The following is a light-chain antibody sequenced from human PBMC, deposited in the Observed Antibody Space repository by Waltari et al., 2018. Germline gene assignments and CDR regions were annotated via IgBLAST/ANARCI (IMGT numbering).Light chain of an antibody. CDR2: VIS. J-gene: IGKJ2*01. Sequence: DIQMTQSPSSLSASVGDRVTITCRASQTINKYLNWYQKKPGRAPKVLISVISYLHTGVPSRFSGSGSGTDFTLTISSLQSEDFAVYYCQQYNTWPPYTFGQGTKLEIK. V-gene: IGKV1-39*01. CDR3: QQYNTWPPYT. CDR1: QTINKY.